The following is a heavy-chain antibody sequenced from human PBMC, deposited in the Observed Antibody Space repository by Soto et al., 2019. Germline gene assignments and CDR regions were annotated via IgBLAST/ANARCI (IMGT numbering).Heavy chain of an antibody. CDR1: GFTFSSYA. CDR2: ISYDGSNK. Sequence: PGGSLRLSCAASGFTFSSYAMHWVRQAPGKGLEWVAVISYDGSNKYYADSVKGRFTISRDNSKNTLYLQMNSLRAEDTAVYYCARSYYDFLDWFVPGYQGALVTVSS. J-gene: IGHJ5*02. V-gene: IGHV3-30-3*01. CDR3: ARSYYDFLDWFVP. D-gene: IGHD3-3*01.